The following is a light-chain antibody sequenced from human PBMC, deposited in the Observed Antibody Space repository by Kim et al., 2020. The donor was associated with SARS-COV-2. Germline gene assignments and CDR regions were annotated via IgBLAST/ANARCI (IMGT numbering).Light chain of an antibody. CDR1: HTVTCRL. J-gene: IGKJ1*01. V-gene: IGKV3-20*01. CDR3: QQYGSSLGT. Sequence: SPGERATLSCRASHTVTCRLLAWYQQNPGQAPRLLIYDASRRVTGIPDRFSGSGSGTDFTLTISRLEPEDVAVYYCQQYGSSLGTFGQGTKVDIK. CDR2: DAS.